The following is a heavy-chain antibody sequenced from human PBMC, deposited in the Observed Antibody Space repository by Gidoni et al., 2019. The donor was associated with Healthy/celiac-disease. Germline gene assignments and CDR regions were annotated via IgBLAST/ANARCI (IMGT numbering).Heavy chain of an antibody. J-gene: IGHJ6*03. D-gene: IGHD2-15*01. CDR1: GFPFSSYS. V-gene: IGHV3-21*01. CDR2: ISSSSSYI. CDR3: ARDMAPYCSGGSCYSGGYYMDV. Sequence: EVQLVESGGGLVKPGGSLRLSCAASGFPFSSYSMNWVRQAPGKGLEWVSSISSSSSYIYYADSVKGRFTISRDNAKNSLYLQMNSLRAEDTAVYYCARDMAPYCSGGSCYSGGYYMDVWGKGTTVTVSS.